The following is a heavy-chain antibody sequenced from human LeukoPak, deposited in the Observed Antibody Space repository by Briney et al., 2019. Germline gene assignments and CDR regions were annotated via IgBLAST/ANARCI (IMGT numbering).Heavy chain of an antibody. CDR2: IYYSGST. V-gene: IGHV4-59*01. CDR3: ARGGYSYGSLVVFDY. D-gene: IGHD5-18*01. J-gene: IGHJ4*02. CDR1: GGSISSYY. Sequence: SETLSLTCTVSGGSISSYYWSWIRQPPGEGLERIGYIYYSGSTTYNPSLTSRVTISVDTSKNQFSLRLSSVTAADTAVYYCARGGYSYGSLVVFDYWGQGTLVTVSS.